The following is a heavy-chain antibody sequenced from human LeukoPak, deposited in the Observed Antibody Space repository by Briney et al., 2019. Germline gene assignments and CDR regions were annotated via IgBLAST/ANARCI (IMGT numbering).Heavy chain of an antibody. CDR3: AKPRYGSSWYQNYFDY. D-gene: IGHD6-13*01. CDR2: IKSKTDGGTT. Sequence: GGSLRLSCAASGFTFSNAWMSWVRQAPGKGLEWVGRIKSKTDGGTTDYAAPVKGRFTISRDDSKNTLYLQMNSLRAEDTALYYCAKPRYGSSWYQNYFDYWGQGTLVTVSS. CDR1: GFTFSNAW. V-gene: IGHV3-15*05. J-gene: IGHJ4*02.